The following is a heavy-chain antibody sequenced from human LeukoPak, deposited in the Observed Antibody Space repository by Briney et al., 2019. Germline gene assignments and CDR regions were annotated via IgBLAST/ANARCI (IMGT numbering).Heavy chain of an antibody. Sequence: GGSLRLSCEASGFTFSTYDMSWVRQAPGKGLECVSSISRSSNYIYYADSVKGRFTISRDNAKNSLYLQMNSLRAEDTAVYYCARDIGGSSWDYYYYGMDVWGQGTTVTVSS. J-gene: IGHJ6*02. CDR1: GFTFSTYD. D-gene: IGHD6-13*01. CDR2: ISRSSNYI. CDR3: ARDIGGSSWDYYYYGMDV. V-gene: IGHV3-21*01.